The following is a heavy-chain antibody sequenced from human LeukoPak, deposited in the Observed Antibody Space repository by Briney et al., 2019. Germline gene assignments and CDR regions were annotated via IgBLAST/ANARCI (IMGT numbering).Heavy chain of an antibody. CDR1: GFTFSIYE. CDR2: ISNSVSTI. J-gene: IGHJ4*02. V-gene: IGHV3-48*03. D-gene: IGHD3-10*01. CDR3: AREKLYGFDC. Sequence: PGGSLRLSCAASGFTFSIYETHWVRQAPGKGLEWVSYISNSVSTIKYADSVKGRFTISRDNAKNSLHLQMNSLRAEDTAVYYCAREKLYGFDCWGQGALVTVSS.